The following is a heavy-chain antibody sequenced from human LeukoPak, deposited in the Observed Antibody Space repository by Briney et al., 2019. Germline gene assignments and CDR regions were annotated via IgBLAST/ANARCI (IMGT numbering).Heavy chain of an antibody. CDR1: GGSISSYY. Sequence: SETLSLTCTVSGGSISSYYWSWIRQPPGKGLEWIGYTYYTGSTNYNPSLNSRVTLSVDTSKNHFSLKLTSVTAADTAFYYGARVSFGYGYFDYWGQGTLVTVSS. CDR3: ARVSFGYGYFDY. J-gene: IGHJ4*02. V-gene: IGHV4-59*08. CDR2: TYYTGST. D-gene: IGHD5-18*01.